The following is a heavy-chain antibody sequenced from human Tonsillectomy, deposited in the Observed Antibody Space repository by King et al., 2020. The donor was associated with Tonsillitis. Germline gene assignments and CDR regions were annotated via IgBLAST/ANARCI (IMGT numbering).Heavy chain of an antibody. CDR3: ARYVSGSFDY. CDR1: GGSISSSDHY. D-gene: IGHD1-26*01. Sequence: LQLQESGPGVVKPSETLSLTCTVSGGSISSSDHYWAWIRQPPGKGLGWIGDMYYIWTSFYNSSLKSRITISGDTSGNRFSLKLSSVTAADTAVYFCARYVSGSFDYWGQGALVTVSS. J-gene: IGHJ4*02. CDR2: MYYIWTS. V-gene: IGHV4-39*01.